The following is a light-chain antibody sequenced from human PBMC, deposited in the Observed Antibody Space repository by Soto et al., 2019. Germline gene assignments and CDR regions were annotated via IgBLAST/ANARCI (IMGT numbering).Light chain of an antibody. CDR3: AAWDDSLNVLV. V-gene: IGLV1-44*01. CDR2: SNN. CDR1: SSNIGSKS. J-gene: IGLJ2*01. Sequence: QSVLTQPPSVSGTPGQRVNMSCSGSSSNIGSKSVCWYQHLPQTAPKLLIYSNNQRPSGVPGRFSGSKSGTSASLAISGLQSDDETQYYCAAWDDSLNVLVFGGGTKVTVL.